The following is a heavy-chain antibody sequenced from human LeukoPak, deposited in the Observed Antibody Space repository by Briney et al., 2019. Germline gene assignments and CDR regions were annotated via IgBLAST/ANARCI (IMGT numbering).Heavy chain of an antibody. J-gene: IGHJ1*01. CDR1: GFTFSSYA. CDR2: ISGSGGST. CDR3: AKAGITMIVVVSKYFQH. Sequence: GGSLRLSCAASGFTFSSYAMSWVRQAPGKGLEWVSAISGSGGSTYYADSVKGRFTISRDNSKNTLYLQMNSLRAEDTAVYYCAKAGITMIVVVSKYFQHRGQGTLVTVSS. D-gene: IGHD3-22*01. V-gene: IGHV3-23*01.